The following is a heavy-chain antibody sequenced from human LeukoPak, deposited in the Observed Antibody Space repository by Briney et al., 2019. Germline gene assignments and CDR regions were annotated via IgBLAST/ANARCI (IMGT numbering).Heavy chain of an antibody. V-gene: IGHV1-2*02. J-gene: IGHJ4*02. CDR3: ARSSGSYRKQYFDY. Sequence: ASVKVSCKASGYTFTGYYMHWVRQAPGQGLEWMGWINPNSGGTNYAQKFQGRVTMTRDTSISTAYMELSRLRSDDTAAYYCARSSGSYRKQYFDYWGQGTLVTVSS. D-gene: IGHD1-26*01. CDR1: GYTFTGYY. CDR2: INPNSGGT.